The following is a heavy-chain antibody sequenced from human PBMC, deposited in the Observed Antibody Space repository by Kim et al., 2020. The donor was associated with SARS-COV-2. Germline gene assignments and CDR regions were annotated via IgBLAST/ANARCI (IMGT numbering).Heavy chain of an antibody. Sequence: LKSRVTISVDTSKNQCSLKLSSVTAADTAVYYCARDRGSGSYPPYNWFDPWGQGTLVTVSS. D-gene: IGHD3-10*01. V-gene: IGHV4-59*01. CDR3: ARDRGSGSYPPYNWFDP. J-gene: IGHJ5*02.